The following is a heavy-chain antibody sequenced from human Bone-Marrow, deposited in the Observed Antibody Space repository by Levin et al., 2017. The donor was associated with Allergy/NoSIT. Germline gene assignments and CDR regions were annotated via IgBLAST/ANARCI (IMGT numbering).Heavy chain of an antibody. CDR3: ARWGQTATGYWYFDL. CDR1: AFTFSSSH. Sequence: SCAASAFTFSSSHMTWVRQVPGKGLEWVANINQDGSGRYYVDSVKGRFTISRDNAKNSLYLQLNSLRAEDTAVYYCARWGQTATGYWYFDLWGRGTLVTVSS. D-gene: IGHD3-9*01. J-gene: IGHJ2*01. CDR2: INQDGSGR. V-gene: IGHV3-7*01.